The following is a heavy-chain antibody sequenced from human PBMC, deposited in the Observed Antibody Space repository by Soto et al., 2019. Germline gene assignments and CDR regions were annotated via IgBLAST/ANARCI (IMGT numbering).Heavy chain of an antibody. CDR2: ISWNSGRI. V-gene: IGHV3-9*01. J-gene: IGHJ4*02. CDR3: ARSGEFSASDYLGF. D-gene: IGHD3-10*01. CDR1: GFTFDDYG. Sequence: EVQLVQYGGGWVQPGRSLRLSCGASGFTFDDYGMHWVRQAPGKGLEWVSSISWNSGRIGYADSVKGRFTISRDNVKNSLYLHMNSLRAEDTALYYCARSGEFSASDYLGFWGQGTLVTVSS.